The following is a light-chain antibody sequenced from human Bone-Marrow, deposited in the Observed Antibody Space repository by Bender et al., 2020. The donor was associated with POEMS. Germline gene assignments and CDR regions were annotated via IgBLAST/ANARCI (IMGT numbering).Light chain of an antibody. V-gene: IGLV2-23*02. CDR1: SSDVGTYEL. J-gene: IGLJ1*01. CDR3: CSYAATSAYV. CDR2: EVN. Sequence: QSALTQPASVSGSPGQSITISCAGTSSDVGTYELVSWYHQRPGQAPNLTIYEVNKRPSGISHRFSGSKSGNTASLTISGVQPEDEADYHCCSYAATSAYVFGTGTKVTVL.